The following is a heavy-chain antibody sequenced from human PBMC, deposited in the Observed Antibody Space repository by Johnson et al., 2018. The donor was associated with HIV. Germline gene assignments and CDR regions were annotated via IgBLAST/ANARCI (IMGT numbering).Heavy chain of an antibody. CDR1: GFTFSDYY. CDR2: ISYDGSNK. CDR3: ARRYCSSTSCYKGRAFDI. J-gene: IGHJ3*02. D-gene: IGHD2-2*02. Sequence: QVQLVESGGGLVKPGGSLRLSCAASGFTFSDYYMSWIRQAPGKGLEWVAVISYDGSNKYYADSVKGRFTISRDNSKNTLYLQMNSLRAEDTAVYYCARRYCSSTSCYKGRAFDIWGQGTMVTVSS. V-gene: IGHV3-30-3*01.